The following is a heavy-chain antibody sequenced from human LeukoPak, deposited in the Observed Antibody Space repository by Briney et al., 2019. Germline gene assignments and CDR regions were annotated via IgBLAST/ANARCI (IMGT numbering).Heavy chain of an antibody. CDR1: GGSISGYY. J-gene: IGHJ3*02. D-gene: IGHD5-24*01. CDR3: ARGRCAMCAFDI. CDR2: IYPSGST. V-gene: IGHV4-4*07. Sequence: SETLSLTCTVSGGSISGYYWSWIRQPAGKGLEWIGRIYPSGSTTYNPSLTSRAAMSVDTSKNQFSLKLTSVTAADTAVYYCARGRCAMCAFDIWGHGTMVTVSS.